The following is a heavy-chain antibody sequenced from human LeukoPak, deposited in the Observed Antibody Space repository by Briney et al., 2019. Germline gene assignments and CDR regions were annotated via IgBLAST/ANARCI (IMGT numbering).Heavy chain of an antibody. CDR1: GFTFSGYA. CDR2: ISGSGIST. D-gene: IGHD3-9*01. Sequence: GGSLRLSCAASGFTFSGYAMSWVRQAPGKGLEWVSVISGSGISTYNADSVKGRFTISRDNSKNTLYLQMNSLRAEDTAVYYCAKAEGYDILTGLDYWGQGTLVTVSS. CDR3: AKAEGYDILTGLDY. V-gene: IGHV3-23*01. J-gene: IGHJ4*02.